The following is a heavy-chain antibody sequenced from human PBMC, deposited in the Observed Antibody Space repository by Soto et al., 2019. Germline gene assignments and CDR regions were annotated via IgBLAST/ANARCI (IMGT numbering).Heavy chain of an antibody. J-gene: IGHJ4*02. CDR3: ARGRTPMSLSRIAVRNYDY. D-gene: IGHD6-19*01. CDR2: IYYSGST. Sequence: SDTLSLTCTVSGVSISSYYWSWIPQPPGKGLEWIGYIYYSGSTNYNPSLKGRVTISVDTSKNQFSLKLSSVTAADTAVYYCARGRTPMSLSRIAVRNYDYWGQGTLVTVSS. V-gene: IGHV4-59*07. CDR1: GVSISSYY.